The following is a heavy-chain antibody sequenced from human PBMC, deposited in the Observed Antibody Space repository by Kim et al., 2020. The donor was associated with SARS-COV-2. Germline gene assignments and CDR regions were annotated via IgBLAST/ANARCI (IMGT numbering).Heavy chain of an antibody. CDR1: GFTFSSYA. CDR3: TKESALFSDY. D-gene: IGHD3-3*01. CDR2: ISVGGSNK. J-gene: IGHJ4*02. Sequence: GGSLRLSCTASGFTFSSYAMSWVRQAPGMGLEWVSSISVGGSNKYYSDSLKGRLTISRDNTKNTLYLEMHSLKVEDTAFYYCTKESALFSDYWGQGTLVTVSA. V-gene: IGHV3-23*01.